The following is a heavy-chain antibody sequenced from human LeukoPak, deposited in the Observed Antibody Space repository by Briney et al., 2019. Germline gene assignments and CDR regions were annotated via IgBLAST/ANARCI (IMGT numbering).Heavy chain of an antibody. J-gene: IGHJ4*02. CDR3: AGSVYDCSGGSCYLRVDY. CDR2: IIPIFGTA. CDR1: GGTFSSYA. D-gene: IGHD2-15*01. Sequence: GASVKVSCKASGGTFSSYAISWVRQAPGQGLEWMGGIIPIFGTANYAQKFQGRVTITTDESTSTAYMELSSLRSEDTAVYYCAGSVYDCSGGSCYLRVDYWGQGTLVTVSS. V-gene: IGHV1-69*05.